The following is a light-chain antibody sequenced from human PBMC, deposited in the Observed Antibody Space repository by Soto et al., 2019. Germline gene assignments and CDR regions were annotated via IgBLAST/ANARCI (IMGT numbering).Light chain of an antibody. V-gene: IGLV2-23*01. J-gene: IGLJ2*01. CDR2: EGS. Sequence: HSALTKPASVSGSPGQSITISCTGTSSDVGSYNLVSWYQQHPGKAPKLMIYEGSKRPSRVSNRFSGSKSGNTASLTISGLQSEDEADYYCCSYAGSSTLVVGGGTKLTVL. CDR1: SSDVGSYNL. CDR3: CSYAGSSTLV.